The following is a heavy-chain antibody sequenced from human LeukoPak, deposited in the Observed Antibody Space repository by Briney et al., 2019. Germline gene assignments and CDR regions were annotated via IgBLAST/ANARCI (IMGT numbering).Heavy chain of an antibody. Sequence: GSLRLSCAASGFTFSSYWMSWVRQAPGKGLEWVAKINQDASETYYVDSVKGRFSISRDNAKNSQSLQMNSLRAEDTAVYYCARHRVTHFDCWGQGTLVTASS. CDR3: ARHRVTHFDC. CDR1: GFTFSSYW. J-gene: IGHJ4*02. CDR2: INQDASET. D-gene: IGHD2-21*02. V-gene: IGHV3-7*01.